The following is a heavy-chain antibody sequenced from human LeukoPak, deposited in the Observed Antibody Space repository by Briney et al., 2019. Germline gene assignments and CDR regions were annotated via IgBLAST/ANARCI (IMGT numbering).Heavy chain of an antibody. CDR2: INHSGST. CDR1: DGSFSSYY. CDR3: ASATYYYDSSGYEFDP. V-gene: IGHV4-34*01. Sequence: SETLSLTCGVYDGSFSSYYWSWIRQPPGKGLEWIGEINHSGSTNYNPSLKSRVTISVDTSKNQFSLKLSSVTAADTAVYYCASATYYYDSSGYEFDPWGQGTLVTVSS. D-gene: IGHD3-22*01. J-gene: IGHJ5*02.